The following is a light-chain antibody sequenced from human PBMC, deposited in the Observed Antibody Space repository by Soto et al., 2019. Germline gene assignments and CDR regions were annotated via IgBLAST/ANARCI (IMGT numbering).Light chain of an antibody. CDR3: SSYTISSTVV. CDR1: SSDVGGCNY. CDR2: DVS. V-gene: IGLV2-14*01. Sequence: QSALTQPASVSGSPGQSISISSTGTSSDVGGCNYVSWYQQHPGKAPKLMIYDVSNRPSGVSSRFSGSKSGNTASLSISGLQPEDEADYYCSSYTISSTVVFGGGTKLTVL. J-gene: IGLJ2*01.